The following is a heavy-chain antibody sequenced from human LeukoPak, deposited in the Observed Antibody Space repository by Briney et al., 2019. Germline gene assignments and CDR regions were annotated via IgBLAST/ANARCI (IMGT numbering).Heavy chain of an antibody. Sequence: GGSLRLSCAASGFTFSGYWMHWVRQVSSKGLVWVSRIDSDESSTSYADSVKGRFTISRDNAKNTLYLQMNSLRAEDTAVYYCARGTGYSVFDIWGQGTMVTVSS. V-gene: IGHV3-74*01. CDR2: IDSDESST. D-gene: IGHD1-26*01. CDR3: ARGTGYSVFDI. J-gene: IGHJ3*02. CDR1: GFTFSGYW.